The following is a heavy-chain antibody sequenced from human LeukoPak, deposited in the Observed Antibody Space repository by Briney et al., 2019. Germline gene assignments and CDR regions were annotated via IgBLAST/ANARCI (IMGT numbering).Heavy chain of an antibody. Sequence: ASVKVSCKASGYTFTGYYMHWVRQAPGQGLEWMGWINPNSGGTNYAQKFQGRVTMTRDTSISTAYMELSRLRSDDTAVYYCARDRWDRSSTSCSPTFDYWGQGTLVTVSS. CDR3: ARDRWDRSSTSCSPTFDY. CDR1: GYTFTGYY. V-gene: IGHV1-2*02. J-gene: IGHJ4*02. CDR2: INPNSGGT. D-gene: IGHD2-2*01.